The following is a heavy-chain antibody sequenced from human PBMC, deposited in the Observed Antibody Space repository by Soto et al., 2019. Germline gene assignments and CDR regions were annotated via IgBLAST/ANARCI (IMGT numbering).Heavy chain of an antibody. V-gene: IGHV3-23*01. CDR3: AKRNYYDYDAFDI. CDR2: ISGSDGST. J-gene: IGHJ3*02. Sequence: GGSLRLSCAASGFTFSSYAMSWVRQAPGKGLEWVSAISGSDGSTYYAESVKGRFTISRDNSKNTLYMQMNSLRAEDTAVYYCAKRNYYDYDAFDIWGQGTMVTVSS. D-gene: IGHD3-22*01. CDR1: GFTFSSYA.